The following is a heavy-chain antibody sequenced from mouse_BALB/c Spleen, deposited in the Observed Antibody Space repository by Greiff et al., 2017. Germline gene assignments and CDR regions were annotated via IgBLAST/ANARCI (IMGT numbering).Heavy chain of an antibody. CDR3: ARGVWSPTGYFDY. J-gene: IGHJ2*01. CDR2: ISYSGST. Sequence: EVKLQESGPSLVKPSQTLSLTCSVTGDSITSGYWNWIRKFPGNKLEYMGYISYSGSTYYNPSLKSRISITRDTSKNQYYLQLNSVTTEDTATYYGARGVWSPTGYFDYWGQGTTLTVSS. CDR1: GDSITSGY. D-gene: IGHD2-10*02. V-gene: IGHV3-8*02.